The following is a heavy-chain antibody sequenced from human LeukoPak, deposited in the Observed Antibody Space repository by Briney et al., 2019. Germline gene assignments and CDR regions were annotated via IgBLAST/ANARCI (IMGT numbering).Heavy chain of an antibody. Sequence: GGSLRLSCAASGFTFDDYAMHWVRQAPGKGLEWVSGISWNSGSIGYADSVKGRFTISRDNAKNSLYLQMNSLRAEDTALYYCAKDTDSSGFYYFDYWGQGTTVTVSS. CDR1: GFTFDDYA. V-gene: IGHV3-9*01. CDR3: AKDTDSSGFYYFDY. D-gene: IGHD6-19*01. CDR2: ISWNSGSI. J-gene: IGHJ4*02.